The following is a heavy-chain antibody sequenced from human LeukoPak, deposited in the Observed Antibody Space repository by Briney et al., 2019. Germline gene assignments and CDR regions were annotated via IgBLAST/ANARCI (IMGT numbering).Heavy chain of an antibody. J-gene: IGHJ5*01. CDR2: INSDGNST. V-gene: IGHV3-74*01. D-gene: IGHD6-13*01. CDR3: ARDRAGTGSGWFDP. Sequence: PGGSLRLSCAASGFTFSNYWMHWVRQAPGKGLVWVSRINSDGNSTRYADSVKGRFTVSRGNAKSTLYLQMNSLRVEDTAVYYCARDRAGTGSGWFDPWAQGTLVTVSS. CDR1: GFTFSNYW.